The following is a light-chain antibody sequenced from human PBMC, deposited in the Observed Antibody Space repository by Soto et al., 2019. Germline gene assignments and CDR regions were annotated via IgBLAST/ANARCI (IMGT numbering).Light chain of an antibody. CDR3: SSYAGTNNRYV. Sequence: QSALTQPPSASGSPGQSVTISCTGTGSDIGGYNFVSWYQQHPGKVPKLIIYEVNKRPSGVPDRFSGSKSGNTASLTVSGLQGDDEADYYCSSYAGTNNRYVFGTGTKVTVL. J-gene: IGLJ1*01. CDR2: EVN. CDR1: GSDIGGYNF. V-gene: IGLV2-8*01.